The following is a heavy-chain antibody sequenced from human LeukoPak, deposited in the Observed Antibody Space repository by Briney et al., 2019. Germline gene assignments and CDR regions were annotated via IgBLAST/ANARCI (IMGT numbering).Heavy chain of an antibody. Sequence: PGGSLRLSCAASGFTFSSYAMSWVRQAPGKGLEWVSAISGSGGSTYYADSVKGRLTISRDNSKNTLYLQMNSLRAEDTAVYYCAKDTRPYSSHVDAFDIWGQGTMVTVSS. J-gene: IGHJ3*02. CDR1: GFTFSSYA. D-gene: IGHD6-19*01. CDR2: ISGSGGST. V-gene: IGHV3-23*01. CDR3: AKDTRPYSSHVDAFDI.